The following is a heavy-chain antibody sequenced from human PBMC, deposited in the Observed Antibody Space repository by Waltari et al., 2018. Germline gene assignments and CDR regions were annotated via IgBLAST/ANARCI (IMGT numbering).Heavy chain of an antibody. V-gene: IGHV1-2*02. Sequence: QVQLVQSGAEVKKPGASVKVSCKASGYTFTGYYMHWVRQAPGQGLEWMGWINPNSGGTNYAQKFQGRVTMTRDTSISTAYMELSRLRSDDTAVYYCARDRVGEQWLVLDAFDIWGQGTMVTVSS. CDR3: ARDRVGEQWLVLDAFDI. CDR1: GYTFTGYY. CDR2: INPNSGGT. J-gene: IGHJ3*02. D-gene: IGHD6-19*01.